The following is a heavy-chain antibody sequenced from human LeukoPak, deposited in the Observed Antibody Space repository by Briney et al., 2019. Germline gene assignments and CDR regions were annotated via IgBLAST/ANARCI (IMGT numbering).Heavy chain of an antibody. Sequence: ASVKVSCKASGYTFTGYYMHWVRQAPGQGLEWMGWINPNSGGTNYAQKFQGRVTMTRDTSISTAYMELSRLRSDDTPVYYCARLLGGSYSNYFDYWGQGTLVTVSS. CDR1: GYTFTGYY. J-gene: IGHJ4*02. CDR2: INPNSGGT. V-gene: IGHV1-2*02. D-gene: IGHD1-26*01. CDR3: ARLLGGSYSNYFDY.